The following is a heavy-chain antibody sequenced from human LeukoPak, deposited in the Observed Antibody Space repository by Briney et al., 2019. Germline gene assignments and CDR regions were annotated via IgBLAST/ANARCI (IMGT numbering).Heavy chain of an antibody. V-gene: IGHV1-8*01. CDR2: MNPNSGNT. CDR1: GYTFTSYD. D-gene: IGHD6-19*01. Sequence: ASVKVSCKASGYTFTSYDINWVRQATGQGLEWMGWMNPNSGNTGYAQKLQGRVTMTTDTSTSTAYMELRSLRSDDTAVYYCARGAVAGTDGRFDPWGQGTLVTVSS. J-gene: IGHJ5*02. CDR3: ARGAVAGTDGRFDP.